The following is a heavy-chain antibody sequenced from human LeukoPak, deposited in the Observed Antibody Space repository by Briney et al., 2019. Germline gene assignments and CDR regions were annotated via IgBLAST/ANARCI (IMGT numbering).Heavy chain of an antibody. Sequence: GGSLRLSCAASGFTFSSYAMSLVRQAPGKGLEWVSAISGSGGSTYYADSVKGRFTISRDNSKNTLYLQMNSLRAEDTAVYYCAKVNYYYGSGSYIDYWGQGTLVTVSS. CDR2: ISGSGGST. J-gene: IGHJ4*02. CDR3: AKVNYYYGSGSYIDY. CDR1: GFTFSSYA. V-gene: IGHV3-23*01. D-gene: IGHD3-10*01.